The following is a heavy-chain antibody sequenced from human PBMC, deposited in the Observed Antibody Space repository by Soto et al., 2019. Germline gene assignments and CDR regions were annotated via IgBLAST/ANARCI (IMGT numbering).Heavy chain of an antibody. J-gene: IGHJ6*02. D-gene: IGHD3-16*01. CDR2: IIPIFGTA. Sequence: ASVKVSCKASGGTFGSYAISWVRQAPGQGLEWMGGIIPIFGTANYAQKFQGRVTITADESTSTAYMELSSLRSEDTAVYYCARSIMITFGAIDYYGMDVWGQGTTVTVSS. CDR1: GGTFGSYA. CDR3: ARSIMITFGAIDYYGMDV. V-gene: IGHV1-69*13.